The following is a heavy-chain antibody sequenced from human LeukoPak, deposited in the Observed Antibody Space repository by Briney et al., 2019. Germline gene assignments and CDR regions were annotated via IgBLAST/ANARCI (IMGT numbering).Heavy chain of an antibody. CDR1: GGSMSPYH. CDR3: ARLLREYYYYYGMDV. D-gene: IGHD4-17*01. J-gene: IGHJ6*02. V-gene: IGHV4-59*08. Sequence: PSETLSLTCTVSGGSMSPYHWGWIRQPPGKGLEWTGYIYYSGSTYYNPSLKSRVTISVDTSKNQFSLKLSSVTAADTAVYYCARLLREYYYYYGMDVWGQGTTVTVSS. CDR2: IYYSGST.